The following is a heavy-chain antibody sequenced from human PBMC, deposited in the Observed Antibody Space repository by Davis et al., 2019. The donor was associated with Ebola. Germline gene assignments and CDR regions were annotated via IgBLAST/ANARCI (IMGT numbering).Heavy chain of an antibody. J-gene: IGHJ4*02. CDR1: GFTFSSYA. D-gene: IGHD3-10*01. CDR2: ISYDGSNK. Sequence: PGGSLRLSCAASGFTFSSYAMHWVRQAPGKGLEWVAVISYDGSNKYYADSVKGRFTISRDNSKNTLYLQMNSLRAEDTAVYYCAKGDLLWFGEFHFDYWGQGTLVTVSS. CDR3: AKGDLLWFGEFHFDY. V-gene: IGHV3-30*04.